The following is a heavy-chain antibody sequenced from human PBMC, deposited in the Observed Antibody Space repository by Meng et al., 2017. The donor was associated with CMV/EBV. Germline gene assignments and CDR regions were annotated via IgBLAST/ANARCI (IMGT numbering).Heavy chain of an antibody. D-gene: IGHD3-3*01. CDR1: GFTSSSYA. Sequence: GESLKISCAASGFTSSSYAMSWVRQAPGKGLEWVSVIYSGGSSTYDADSVKGRFTISRDNSKNTLYLQMNSLRAEDTAVYYCAKGNYDVWSGSQILHYYYGMDVWGQGTTVTVSS. CDR2: IYSGGSST. J-gene: IGHJ6*02. V-gene: IGHV3-23*03. CDR3: AKGNYDVWSGSQILHYYYGMDV.